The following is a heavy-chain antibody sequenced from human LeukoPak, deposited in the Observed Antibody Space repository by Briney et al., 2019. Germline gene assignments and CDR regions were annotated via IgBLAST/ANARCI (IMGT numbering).Heavy chain of an antibody. Sequence: GGSLRLSCAASGFTFSSYWMSWVRQAPGKGLEWVSVIYSGGSTYYADSVKGRFTISRDNSKNTLYLQMNSLRAEDTAVYYCANTLGGSYSHPAFDIWGQGTMVTVSS. D-gene: IGHD1-26*01. CDR2: IYSGGST. CDR1: GFTFSSYW. CDR3: ANTLGGSYSHPAFDI. J-gene: IGHJ3*02. V-gene: IGHV3-66*02.